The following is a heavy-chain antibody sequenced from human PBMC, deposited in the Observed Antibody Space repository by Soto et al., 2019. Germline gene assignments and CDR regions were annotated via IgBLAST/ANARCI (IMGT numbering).Heavy chain of an antibody. V-gene: IGHV3-21*01. CDR2: ISSSSSYI. Sequence: GGSLRLSCAASGFTFSSYSMNWVRQAPGKGLEWVSSISSSSSYIYYTDSVKGRFTISRDNAKNSLYLQMNSLRAEDTAVYYCARDRGSSSYPTYYFDYWGQGTLVTVSS. CDR1: GFTFSSYS. J-gene: IGHJ4*02. D-gene: IGHD6-6*01. CDR3: ARDRGSSSYPTYYFDY.